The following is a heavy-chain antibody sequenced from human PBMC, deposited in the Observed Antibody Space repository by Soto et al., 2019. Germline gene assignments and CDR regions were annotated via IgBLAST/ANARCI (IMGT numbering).Heavy chain of an antibody. J-gene: IGHJ6*03. CDR2: IYPGDSDT. CDR3: ARLPSYSGYDYTYYMDV. CDR1: GYSFTSYW. D-gene: IGHD5-12*01. V-gene: IGHV5-51*03. Sequence: EVQLVQSGAEVKKPGESLKISCKGSGYSFTSYWIGWLRQMPGKGLEWMGIIYPGDSDTSYSPSFQAQVTISADKSISTAYLQWSSLKASDPAMYYCARLPSYSGYDYTYYMDVWGNGTTVTVSS.